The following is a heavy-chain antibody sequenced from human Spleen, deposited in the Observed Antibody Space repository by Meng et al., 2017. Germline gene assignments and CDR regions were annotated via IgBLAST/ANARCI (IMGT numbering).Heavy chain of an antibody. D-gene: IGHD4-17*01. V-gene: IGHV2-5*02. CDR3: AHNLYGDYYFDY. Sequence: SGPTLVKPTQTLTLTCTFSGFSLSTAGVGVGWIRQPPGKALEWLAIIYWDDDKRYSPSLKSSLTITKDTSKNQVVLTMTNMDPVDTATYYCAHNLYGDYYFDYWGQGTLVTVSS. CDR2: IYWDDDK. CDR1: GFSLSTAGVG. J-gene: IGHJ4*02.